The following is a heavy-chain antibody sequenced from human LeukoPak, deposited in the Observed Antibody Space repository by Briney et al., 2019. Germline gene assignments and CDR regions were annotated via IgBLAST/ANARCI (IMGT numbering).Heavy chain of an antibody. CDR1: GFTFSKTW. Sequence: GGSLRLSCAASGFTFSKTWMSWVRQAPGKGLEWVANIKVDGSERYYVDSVKGRFAISRDNAKNSLYLQMNSLRAEDTAIYYCARDWNYGFDYWGQGTLVTVSS. J-gene: IGHJ4*02. D-gene: IGHD1-7*01. V-gene: IGHV3-7*01. CDR3: ARDWNYGFDY. CDR2: IKVDGSER.